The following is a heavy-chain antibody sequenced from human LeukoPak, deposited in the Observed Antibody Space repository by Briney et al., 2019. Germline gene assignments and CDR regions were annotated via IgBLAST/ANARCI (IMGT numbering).Heavy chain of an antibody. CDR1: GGSISSYY. CDR3: ARYGSGSYSFGMDV. J-gene: IGHJ6*02. D-gene: IGHD3-10*01. Sequence: KPSETLSLTCTVSGGSISSYYWSWIRQPPGKGLEWIGYIYYSGSTNYNPSLKSRVTISVDTSKNQFSPKLSSVTAADTAVYYCARYGSGSYSFGMDVWGQGTTVTVSS. V-gene: IGHV4-59*08. CDR2: IYYSGST.